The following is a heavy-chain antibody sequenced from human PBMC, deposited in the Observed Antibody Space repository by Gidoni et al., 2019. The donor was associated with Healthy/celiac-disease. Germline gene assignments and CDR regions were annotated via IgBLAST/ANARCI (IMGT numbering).Heavy chain of an antibody. CDR1: GGSISSSSYY. J-gene: IGHJ4*02. CDR3: ARETRSGYSYGYY. Sequence: QLQLQESGPGLVKPSETLSLTCTVSGGSISSSSYYWGWIRQPPGKGLEWIGSIYYSGSTYYNPSLKSRVTISVDTSKNQFSLKLSSVTAADTAVYYCARETRSGYSYGYYWGQGTLVTVSS. CDR2: IYYSGST. V-gene: IGHV4-39*01. D-gene: IGHD5-18*01.